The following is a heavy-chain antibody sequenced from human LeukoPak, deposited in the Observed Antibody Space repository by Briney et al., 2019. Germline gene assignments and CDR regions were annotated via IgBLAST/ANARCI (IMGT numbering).Heavy chain of an antibody. CDR1: GGSICHHY. CDR2: INYSGST. J-gene: IGHJ4*02. Sequence: SETLSHTCTLSGGSICHHYWSWMRQPAGNELEWFRYINYSGSTNYIPTLKSPDTISLDTSKNQFSLKLSSVTAADTAVYYCARLYCSGGSCFDYGGQGTLVTVSS. CDR3: ARLYCSGGSCFDY. D-gene: IGHD2-15*01. V-gene: IGHV4-59*11.